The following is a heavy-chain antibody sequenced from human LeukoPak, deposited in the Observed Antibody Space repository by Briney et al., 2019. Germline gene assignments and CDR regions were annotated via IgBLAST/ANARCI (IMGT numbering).Heavy chain of an antibody. D-gene: IGHD3-3*01. J-gene: IGHJ4*02. CDR3: AKDRPDFWSGYCNY. CDR2: ISGSGGST. CDR1: GFAFSSYA. Sequence: GGSLRLSCAASGFAFSSYAMSWVRQAPGKGLEWVSAISGSGGSTYYAGSVKGRFTISRDNSKNTLYLQMNSLRAEDTAVYYCAKDRPDFWSGYCNYWGQGTLVTVSS. V-gene: IGHV3-23*01.